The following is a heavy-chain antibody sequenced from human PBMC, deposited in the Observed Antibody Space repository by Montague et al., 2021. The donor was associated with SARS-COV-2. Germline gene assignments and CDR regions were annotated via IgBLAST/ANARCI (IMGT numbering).Heavy chain of an antibody. CDR3: ARGPTNNIGMVATRLDY. CDR2: INHSGST. V-gene: IGHV4-34*01. Sequence: SETLSLPCAVYGGSFSGYYWNWIRQPPGKGLEWIGEINHSGSTNYNPSLKSRATISVDTSNNQFSLKLTSVTAADTAVYYCARGPTNNIGMVATRLDYWGQGTLVTVSS. D-gene: IGHD5-12*01. J-gene: IGHJ4*02. CDR1: GGSFSGYY.